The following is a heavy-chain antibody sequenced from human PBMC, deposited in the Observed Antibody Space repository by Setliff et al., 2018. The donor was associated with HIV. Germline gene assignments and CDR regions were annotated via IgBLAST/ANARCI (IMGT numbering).Heavy chain of an antibody. D-gene: IGHD3-22*01. J-gene: IGHJ6*02. CDR2: IYPGYSDT. V-gene: IGHV5-51*01. CDR1: GYSFTSXX. CDR3: ARRGYYYDSSGYYHYYYYGMDV. Sequence: GESLKISCKGSGYSFTSXXIGWVRQMPGKGLEWMGIIYPGYSDTRYSPSFQGQVTISADKSISTAYLQWSSLKASDPAMYYCARRGYYYDSSGYYHYYYYGMDVWGQGTTVTVSS.